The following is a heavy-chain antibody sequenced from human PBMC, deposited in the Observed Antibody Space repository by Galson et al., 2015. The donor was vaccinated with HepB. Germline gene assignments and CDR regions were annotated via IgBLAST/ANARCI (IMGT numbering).Heavy chain of an antibody. CDR1: GFTFSTYT. Sequence: SLRLSCAASGFTFSTYTMHWVRQAPGKGLEWVAVISHDGSNQYYADSVKGRFTISRDNSKDTLYLQMNSLRVEDTAVYYCARADFAYCSSSSCAGPWDYWGQGTLVTVSS. CDR2: ISHDGSNQ. CDR3: ARADFAYCSSSSCAGPWDY. D-gene: IGHD2-2*01. J-gene: IGHJ4*02. V-gene: IGHV3-30-3*01.